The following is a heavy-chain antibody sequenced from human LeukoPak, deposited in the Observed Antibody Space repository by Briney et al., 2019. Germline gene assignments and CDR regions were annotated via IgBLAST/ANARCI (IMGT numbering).Heavy chain of an antibody. CDR3: ARVRGPTVLTMYFDY. CDR1: GFTFSSHG. J-gene: IGHJ4*02. Sequence: GGSLRLSCAASGFTFSSHGMVWVRQAQGKGLEWVSYISPSSDTMYYANSVKGRFTIPRDNAKNSLYLQVSSLGDEDTAVYYCARVRGPTVLTMYFDYWGQGTLVTVSS. V-gene: IGHV3-48*02. D-gene: IGHD4/OR15-4a*01. CDR2: ISPSSDTM.